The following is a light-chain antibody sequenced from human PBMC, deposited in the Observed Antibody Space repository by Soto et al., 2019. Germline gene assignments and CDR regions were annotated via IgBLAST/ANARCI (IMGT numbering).Light chain of an antibody. J-gene: IGLJ3*02. CDR2: SNN. CDR3: AAWDDSLNGWV. CDR1: SSNIGSNT. V-gene: IGLV1-44*01. Sequence: QLVLTQPPSASGTPGQRVTISCSGSSSNIGSNTVNRYQQLPGTAPKLLIYSNNQRPSGVPDRFSGSKSGTSASLAISGLQSEDEADYYCAAWDDSLNGWVFGGGTKLTVL.